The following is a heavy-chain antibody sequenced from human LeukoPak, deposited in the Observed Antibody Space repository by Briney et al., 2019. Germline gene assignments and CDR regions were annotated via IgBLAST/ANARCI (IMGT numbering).Heavy chain of an antibody. D-gene: IGHD3-22*01. CDR2: IIPIFGTA. V-gene: IGHV1-69*13. CDR1: GGTFSSYA. CDR3: ASYYYDSSGYYWIGY. Sequence: GASVKVSCKASGGTFSSYAISWVRQAPGQGLEWMGGIIPIFGTANYAQKFQGRVTITADESTSTAYMELSSLRSEDTAVYYCASYYYDSSGYYWIGYWGQGTLVTVSS. J-gene: IGHJ4*02.